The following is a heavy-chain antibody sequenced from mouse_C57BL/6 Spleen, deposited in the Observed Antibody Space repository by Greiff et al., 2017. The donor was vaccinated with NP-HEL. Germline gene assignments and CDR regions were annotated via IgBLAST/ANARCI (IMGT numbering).Heavy chain of an antibody. CDR2: IDPENGDT. J-gene: IGHJ4*01. CDR3: TTPDYYGSRGYAMDY. CDR1: GFNIKDDY. D-gene: IGHD1-1*01. V-gene: IGHV14-4*01. Sequence: VQLKESGAELVRPGASVKLSCTASGFNIKDDYMHWVKQRPEQGLEWIGWIDPENGDTEYASKFQGKATITADTSSNTAYLQLSSLTSEDTAVYYCTTPDYYGSRGYAMDYWGQGTSVTVSS.